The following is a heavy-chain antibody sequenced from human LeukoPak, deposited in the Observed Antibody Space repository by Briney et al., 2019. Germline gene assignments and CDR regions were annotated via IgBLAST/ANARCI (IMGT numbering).Heavy chain of an antibody. V-gene: IGHV3-53*01. CDR3: AKMGITAAGTADY. CDR1: GFTVSSNY. J-gene: IGHJ4*02. D-gene: IGHD6-13*01. Sequence: PGGSLRLSCAASGFTVSSNYMSWVRQAPGKGLEWVSVIYSGGSTYYADSVKGRFTISRDNSKNTLYLRMNSLRAEDTAVYYCAKMGITAAGTADYWGQGTLVTVSS. CDR2: IYSGGST.